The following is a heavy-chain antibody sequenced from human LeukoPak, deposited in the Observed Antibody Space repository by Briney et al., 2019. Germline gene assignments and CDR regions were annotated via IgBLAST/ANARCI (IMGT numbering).Heavy chain of an antibody. D-gene: IGHD3-9*01. CDR3: ATVATTGHLGYFIYMDF. CDR2: IRYDGSNK. J-gene: IGHJ6*03. V-gene: IGHV3-30*02. CDR1: GFTVSSNY. Sequence: GGSLRLSCAASGFTVSSNYMSWVRQAPGKGLEWVAFIRYDGSNKYYADSVKGRFTISRDNSKNTLYLQMNSLRAEDTAVYYCATVATTGHLGYFIYMDFWAKGPRSPSP.